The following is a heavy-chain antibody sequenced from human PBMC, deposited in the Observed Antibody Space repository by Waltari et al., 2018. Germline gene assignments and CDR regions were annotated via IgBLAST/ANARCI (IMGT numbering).Heavy chain of an antibody. J-gene: IGHJ4*02. Sequence: QLQLQESGPGLVKPSETLSLTCTVSSYSINTYSYFWAWIRQPPGKGLEWIGYVHSDGGTYYSPSLKSRVTISIDTSQNQFSLNLNSVTASDTAGYFCARRGTYYFDYWGPGTLVTVSS. V-gene: IGHV4-39*01. CDR3: ARRGTYYFDY. D-gene: IGHD3-16*01. CDR2: VHSDGGT. CDR1: SYSINTYSYF.